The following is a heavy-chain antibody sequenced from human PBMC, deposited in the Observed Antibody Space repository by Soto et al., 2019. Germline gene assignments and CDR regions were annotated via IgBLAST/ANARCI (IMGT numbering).Heavy chain of an antibody. CDR3: ALNIVVVPAAIDDYYYMDV. D-gene: IGHD2-2*01. CDR1: GFTVSSNY. J-gene: IGHJ6*03. Sequence: GGSLRLSCAASGFTVSSNYMSWVRQAPGKGLEWVSVIYSGGSTYYADSVKGRSTISRHNSKNTLYLQMNSLRAEDTAVYYCALNIVVVPAAIDDYYYMDVWGKGTTVTVSS. V-gene: IGHV3-53*04. CDR2: IYSGGST.